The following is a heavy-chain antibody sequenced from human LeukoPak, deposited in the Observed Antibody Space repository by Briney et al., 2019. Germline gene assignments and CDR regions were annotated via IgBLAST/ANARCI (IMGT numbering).Heavy chain of an antibody. CDR3: ARGRLYCSSFCFDY. D-gene: IGHD6-6*01. CDR2: INGNGGST. CDR1: GFTFSSFA. Sequence: GGSLRLSCAASGFTFSSFAMHWVRQAPGKGLEYVSAINGNGGSTFYANSVKGRFTISRDNSKNTLYLQVGSLRAEDTAVYYCARGRLYCSSFCFDYWGQGTLVTVSS. V-gene: IGHV3-64*01. J-gene: IGHJ4*02.